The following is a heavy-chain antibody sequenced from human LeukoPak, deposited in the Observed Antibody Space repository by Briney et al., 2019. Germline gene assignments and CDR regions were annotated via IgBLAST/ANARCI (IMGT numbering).Heavy chain of an antibody. CDR3: AKCPGSANCYTGFDY. V-gene: IGHV3-53*01. D-gene: IGHD2-2*02. CDR2: IYSGGST. J-gene: IGHJ4*02. Sequence: GGSLRLSCAASGFTVSSNYMSWVRQAPGKGLEWVSVIYSGGSTYDADSVKGRFTISRDNSKNTLYLQMNSLRAEDTAVYYCAKCPGSANCYTGFDYWGQGTLVTVSS. CDR1: GFTVSSNY.